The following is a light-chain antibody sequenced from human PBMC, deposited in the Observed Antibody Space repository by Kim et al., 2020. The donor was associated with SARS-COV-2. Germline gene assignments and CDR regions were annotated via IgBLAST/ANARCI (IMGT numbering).Light chain of an antibody. V-gene: IGLV2-14*01. CDR2: DVS. CDR1: SSDVGGYNY. J-gene: IGLJ3*02. CDR3: SSYTSISTWV. Sequence: QSALTQPASVSGSPGQSITISCTGTSSDVGGYNYVSWYQRHPGKAPKLMIYDVSKRPSGVSNRFSGSKSGNTASLTISGLQAEDEADYYCSSYTSISTWVFGGGTQLTVL.